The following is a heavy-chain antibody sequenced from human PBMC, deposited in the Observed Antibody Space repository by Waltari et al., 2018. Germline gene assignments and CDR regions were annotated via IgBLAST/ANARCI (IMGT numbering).Heavy chain of an antibody. CDR3: ASSGVRLLWFREFLPEYYFDY. D-gene: IGHD3-10*01. CDR1: GYTFTSYA. J-gene: IGHJ4*02. V-gene: IGHV1-3*01. CDR2: INAGNGNT. Sequence: QVQLVQSGAEVKKPGASVKVSCKASGYTFTSYAMHWVRQAPGQRLEWMGWINAGNGNTKYSQKFQGRVTMTRDTSASTAYRELSSLRSEDTAVYYCASSGVRLLWFREFLPEYYFDYWGQGTLVTVSS.